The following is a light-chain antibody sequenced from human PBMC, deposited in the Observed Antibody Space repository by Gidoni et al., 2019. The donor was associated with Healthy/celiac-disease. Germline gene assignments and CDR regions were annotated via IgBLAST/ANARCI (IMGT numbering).Light chain of an antibody. J-gene: IGLJ2*01. CDR3: AAWDDSLSGQVV. Sequence: QSVLIQPPSASGTPGQRVTISCSGSSSNIGSNYVYWYQQLPGTAPKLLIYRNNQRPSGVPDRFSGSKSGTSASLAISGLRSEDEADYYCAAWDDSLSGQVVFGGGTKLTVL. CDR1: SSNIGSNY. CDR2: RNN. V-gene: IGLV1-47*01.